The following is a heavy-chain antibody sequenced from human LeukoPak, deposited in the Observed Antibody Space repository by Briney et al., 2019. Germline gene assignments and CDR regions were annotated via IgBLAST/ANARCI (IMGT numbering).Heavy chain of an antibody. CDR3: ARDLSIAAFDY. CDR2: IYHSGST. J-gene: IGHJ4*02. D-gene: IGHD6-6*01. V-gene: IGHV4-38-2*02. CDR1: GYSISSGYY. Sequence: SETLSLTCTVSGYSISSGYYWGWIRQPPGKGLEWIGSIYHSGSTYYNPSLKSRVTISVDTSKNQFSLKLSSVTAADTAVYYCARDLSIAAFDYWGQGTLVTVSS.